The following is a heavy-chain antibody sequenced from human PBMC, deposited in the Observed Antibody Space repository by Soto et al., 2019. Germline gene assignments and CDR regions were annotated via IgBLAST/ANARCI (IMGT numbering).Heavy chain of an antibody. Sequence: QVQLVQSGAEVKRPGSSMKVSCKASGGTFSNYAISWVRQAPGQGLEWVGGIIPIFGTTNYAQKFQGRVTLTADESTTTAYMELSSLRSGDTAVYFCARLRTLYSPFEDWGQGTLVTVSS. J-gene: IGHJ4*02. D-gene: IGHD3-3*01. V-gene: IGHV1-69*01. CDR1: GGTFSNYA. CDR2: IIPIFGTT. CDR3: ARLRTLYSPFED.